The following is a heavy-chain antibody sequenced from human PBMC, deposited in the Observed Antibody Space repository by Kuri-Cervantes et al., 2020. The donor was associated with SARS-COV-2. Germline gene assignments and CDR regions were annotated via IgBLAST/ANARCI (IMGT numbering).Heavy chain of an antibody. CDR1: GFSIRNSGVC. CDR2: IYWSGDK. V-gene: IGHV2-5*01. J-gene: IGHJ4*02. Sequence: SGPTLVKPTQTLTLTCSFPGFSIRNSGVCVGWIRQPPGKPLEWLALIYWSGDKRYNPSLKNRVTITKVTSKSQVVLIMTDMDPVDTATYYCAHELRWHQIDYWGQGTLVTVSS. D-gene: IGHD4-23*01. CDR3: AHELRWHQIDY.